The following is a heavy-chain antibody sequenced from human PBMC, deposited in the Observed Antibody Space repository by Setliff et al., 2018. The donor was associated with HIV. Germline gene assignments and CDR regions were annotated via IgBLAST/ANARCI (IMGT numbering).Heavy chain of an antibody. Sequence: PGGSLRLSCAASGFTFSSYGMHWVRQAPGKGLEWVAVIWYDGSNKYYADSVKGRFTISRDNSKNTLYLQMNSLRAEDTAVYYCAKARTFGGGYYYYMDVWGKGTTVTVSS. CDR3: AKARTFGGGYYYYMDV. CDR1: GFTFSSYG. J-gene: IGHJ6*03. D-gene: IGHD3-16*01. CDR2: IWYDGSNK. V-gene: IGHV3-33*06.